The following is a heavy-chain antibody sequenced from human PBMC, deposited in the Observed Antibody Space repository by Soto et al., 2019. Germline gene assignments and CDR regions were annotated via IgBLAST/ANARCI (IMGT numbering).Heavy chain of an antibody. J-gene: IGHJ4*02. V-gene: IGHV1-18*01. D-gene: IGHD2-2*02. Sequence: QVQLVQSGAEVKKPGASVKVSCKASAYTFTNYGISWVRQAPGQGLEWMGWISAYNGNTNYAQKLQGRVTMTTDTSTSTAYMELRSLRSDDTAVYYCXXXXXXXXXSTSCYMYYFDYWGQGTXXXVSS. CDR1: AYTFTNYG. CDR3: XXXXXXXXXSTSCYMYYFDY. CDR2: ISAYNGNT.